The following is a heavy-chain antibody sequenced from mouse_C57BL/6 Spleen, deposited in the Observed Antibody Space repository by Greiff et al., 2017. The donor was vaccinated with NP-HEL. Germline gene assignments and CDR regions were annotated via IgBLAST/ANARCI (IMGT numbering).Heavy chain of an antibody. J-gene: IGHJ4*01. D-gene: IGHD2-1*01. CDR3: ARKIYYGNYGFPYYAMDY. CDR1: GYTFTSYW. Sequence: VQLQQSGAELVKPGASVKMSCKASGYTFTSYWITWVKQRPGQGLEWIGDIYPGSGSTNYNEKFKSKATLTVDTSSSTAYMQLSSLTSEDSAVYYCARKIYYGNYGFPYYAMDYWGQGTSVTVSS. CDR2: IYPGSGST. V-gene: IGHV1-55*01.